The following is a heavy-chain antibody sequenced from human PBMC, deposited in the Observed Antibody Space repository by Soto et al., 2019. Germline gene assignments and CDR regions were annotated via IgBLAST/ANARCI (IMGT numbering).Heavy chain of an antibody. Sequence: PSETLSLTCAVYGGSFSDYYWNWIRQPPGKGLEWIGEINHSGRTNYNPSLKSRVTISLETSKNNFSLKLSSVTAADTAVYYCARGRMGATNWNWFDPWGQGTLVTVSS. CDR1: GGSFSDYY. V-gene: IGHV4-34*01. CDR2: INHSGRT. D-gene: IGHD1-26*01. CDR3: ARGRMGATNWNWFDP. J-gene: IGHJ5*02.